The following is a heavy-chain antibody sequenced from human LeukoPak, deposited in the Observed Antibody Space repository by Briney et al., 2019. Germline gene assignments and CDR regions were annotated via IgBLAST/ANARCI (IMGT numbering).Heavy chain of an antibody. CDR1: GGSFSGYY. J-gene: IGHJ4*02. D-gene: IGHD3-16*01. CDR2: INHSGST. V-gene: IGHV4-34*01. CDR3: ARASFNSYGYFDY. Sequence: SETLSLTCAVYGGSFSGYYWSWIRQPPGKGLEWIGEINHSGSTNYNPSLKSRVTISVDTSKNQFSLKLSSVTAADTAVYYCARASFNSYGYFDYWGQGILVTVSS.